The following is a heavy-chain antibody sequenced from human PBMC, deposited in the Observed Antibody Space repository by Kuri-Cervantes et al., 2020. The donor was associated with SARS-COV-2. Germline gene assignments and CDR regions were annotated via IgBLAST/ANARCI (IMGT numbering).Heavy chain of an antibody. V-gene: IGHV3-30-3*01. CDR1: GFTFSSYA. CDR3: ARWEGATPRDAFDI. Sequence: GESLKISCAASGFTFSSYAMHWVRQAPGKGLEWVAVISYDGSNKYYADSVKGRFTISRDNSKNTLYLQMNSLRAEDTAVYYCARWEGATPRDAFDIWGQGTMVTVSS. D-gene: IGHD1-26*01. J-gene: IGHJ3*02. CDR2: ISYDGSNK.